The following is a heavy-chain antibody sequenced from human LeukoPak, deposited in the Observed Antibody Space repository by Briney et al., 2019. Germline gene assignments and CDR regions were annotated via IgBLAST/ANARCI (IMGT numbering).Heavy chain of an antibody. Sequence: SETLSLTCTVSGGSISSYYWSWIRQPPGKGLEWIGYIYYSGSTNYNPSLKSRVTISVDTSKNQFSLKLSSVTAADTAVYYCARDQATMIRNGFDVWGQGTTVTVSS. CDR1: GGSISSYY. CDR3: ARDQATMIRNGFDV. J-gene: IGHJ6*02. CDR2: IYYSGST. D-gene: IGHD3-10*01. V-gene: IGHV4-59*01.